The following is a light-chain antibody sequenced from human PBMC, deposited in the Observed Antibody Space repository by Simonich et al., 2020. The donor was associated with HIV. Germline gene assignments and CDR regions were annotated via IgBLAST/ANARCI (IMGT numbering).Light chain of an antibody. J-gene: IGKJ4*01. Sequence: EIVMTQSPATLSVSPGERATLSCRASQSVSGNLAWYQQKPGQAPRLLIYGASTRATGIPARFSGSGSGTEFTLTISSMQSEDFAVYCCQQYNNWLTFGGGTKVEIK. CDR3: QQYNNWLT. V-gene: IGKV3-15*01. CDR1: QSVSGN. CDR2: GAS.